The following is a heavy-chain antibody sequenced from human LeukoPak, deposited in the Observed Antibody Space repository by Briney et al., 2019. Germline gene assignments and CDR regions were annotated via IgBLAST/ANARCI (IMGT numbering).Heavy chain of an antibody. D-gene: IGHD3-22*01. Sequence: SETLSLTCAVYGGSFSGYYWSWIRQPPGKGLEWIGEINHSGSTNYNPSLKSRVTISVDTSKNQFSLKLSSVTAADTAVCYCAYFSYDSSGRDYWGQGTLVTVSS. V-gene: IGHV4-34*01. CDR2: INHSGST. CDR3: AYFSYDSSGRDY. J-gene: IGHJ4*02. CDR1: GGSFSGYY.